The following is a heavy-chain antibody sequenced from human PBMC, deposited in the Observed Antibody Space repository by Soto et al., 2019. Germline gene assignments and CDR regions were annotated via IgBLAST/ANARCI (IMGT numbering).Heavy chain of an antibody. Sequence: VASVKVSCKASGYTFTDYFIHWVRRAPGQGFEWMGWINPKSRGTAYAQKFQGRVTMTRDTSNTTAYMELRGLRSDDTAIYYCARVTLRAGNWFDPWGQGTLVTVSS. V-gene: IGHV1-2*02. CDR2: INPKSRGT. J-gene: IGHJ5*02. CDR3: ARVTLRAGNWFDP. CDR1: GYTFTDYF.